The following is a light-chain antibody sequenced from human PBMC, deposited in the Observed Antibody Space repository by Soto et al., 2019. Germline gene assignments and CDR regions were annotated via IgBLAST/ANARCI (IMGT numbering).Light chain of an antibody. CDR2: GAS. CDR1: QSVSSN. V-gene: IGKV3-15*01. J-gene: IGKJ1*01. CDR3: QQYTHWPRT. Sequence: ETVMTQSPATLSVSPGERATLSCRASQSVSSNLAWYQQKPGQAPRLLIYGASTRATGIPDKFSGSGSGTEFTLTISSLQSEEFAVYYCQQYTHWPRTFGQGTKVDVK.